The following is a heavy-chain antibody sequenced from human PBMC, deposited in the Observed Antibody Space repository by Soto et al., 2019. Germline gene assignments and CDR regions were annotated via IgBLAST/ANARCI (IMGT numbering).Heavy chain of an antibody. CDR2: IFYSGST. Sequence: SETLSLTCTFSCGSIISGNYYWTWIRQPPGKGLERIGYIFYSGSTSYNPSLKSRVTIAVDTSKNQFSLKLSSVTAADTAVYYCARTAGNVYQLLFSYWGQGTLVTVSS. CDR3: ARTAGNVYQLLFSY. CDR1: CGSIISGNYY. D-gene: IGHD2-2*01. V-gene: IGHV4-30-4*01. J-gene: IGHJ4*02.